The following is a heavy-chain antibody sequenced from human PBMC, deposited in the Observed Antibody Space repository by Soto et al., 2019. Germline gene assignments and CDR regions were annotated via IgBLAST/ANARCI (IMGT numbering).Heavy chain of an antibody. V-gene: IGHV3-72*01. J-gene: IGHJ6*02. CDR1: GFTFSDHY. Sequence: GGSLRLSCAASGFTFSDHYMDWVRQAPGKGLEWVGRTRNKANSYTTEYAASVKGRFTISRDDSKNSLYLQMNSLKTEDTAVYYCARGGGIAVAGTNYYYYYGMDVWGQGTTVTISS. CDR2: TRNKANSYTT. D-gene: IGHD6-19*01. CDR3: ARGGGIAVAGTNYYYYYGMDV.